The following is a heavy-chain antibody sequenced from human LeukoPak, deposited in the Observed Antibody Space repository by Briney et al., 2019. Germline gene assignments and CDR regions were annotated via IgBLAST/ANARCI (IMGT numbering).Heavy chain of an antibody. CDR3: AKLFWSGYYSGNSPIDY. V-gene: IGHV3-23*01. D-gene: IGHD3-3*01. Sequence: GGSLRLSCVASGFTFSSSAMSWVRQAPGKGPEWVSGISAGGDSTYYADSVKGRITISRDNSKNTLYLQMNSLRAEDTAVYYCAKLFWSGYYSGNSPIDYWGQGTLVTVSS. CDR2: ISAGGDST. CDR1: GFTFSSSA. J-gene: IGHJ4*02.